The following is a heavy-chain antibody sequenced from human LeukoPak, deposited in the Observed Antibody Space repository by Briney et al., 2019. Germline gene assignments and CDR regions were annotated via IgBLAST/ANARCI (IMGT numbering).Heavy chain of an antibody. CDR1: GGSFSGYY. D-gene: IGHD3-9*01. J-gene: IGHJ5*01. CDR3: ARGTYDILTGYQNWFDS. Sequence: SETLSLTCAVYGGSFSGYYWSWIRQPPGKGLEWIGEINHSGSTNYNPSLKSRVTISVDTSKNQFSLKLSSVTAADTAVYYCARGTYDILTGYQNWFDSWGQGTLVTVSS. V-gene: IGHV4-34*01. CDR2: INHSGST.